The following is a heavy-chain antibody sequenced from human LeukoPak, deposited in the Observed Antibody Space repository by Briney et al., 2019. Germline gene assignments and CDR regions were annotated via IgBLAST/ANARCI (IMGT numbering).Heavy chain of an antibody. CDR3: ARFIAAAGKNDY. CDR2: INHSGST. Sequence: SETLSLTCAVYGESFSGYYWSWIRQPPGKGLEWIGEINHSGSTNYNPSLKNRVTISVDTSKNQFSLKLSSVTAAETAVYYCARFIAAAGKNDYRGQGTLVTVSS. J-gene: IGHJ4*02. CDR1: GESFSGYY. D-gene: IGHD6-13*01. V-gene: IGHV4-34*01.